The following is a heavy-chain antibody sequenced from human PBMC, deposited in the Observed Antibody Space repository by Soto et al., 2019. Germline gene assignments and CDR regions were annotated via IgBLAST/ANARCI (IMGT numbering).Heavy chain of an antibody. CDR3: AKERWAAAGTPTLDY. CDR1: GFTFSSYA. Sequence: EVQLLESGGGLVQPGGSLRLSCAASGFTFSSYAMSWVRQAPGKGMEWVSAISGGPSSTYYADSVKGRFTISRDNSKNTLSLQMTSLRAEDTAVYYCAKERWAAAGTPTLDYWGQGTLVTVSS. CDR2: ISGGPSST. V-gene: IGHV3-23*01. J-gene: IGHJ4*02. D-gene: IGHD6-13*01.